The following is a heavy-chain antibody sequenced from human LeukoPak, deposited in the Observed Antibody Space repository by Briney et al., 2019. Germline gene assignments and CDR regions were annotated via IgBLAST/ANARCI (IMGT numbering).Heavy chain of an antibody. D-gene: IGHD1-1*01. Sequence: GASVKVSCKASGGTFSSYSISWVRQAPGQGLEWMGRIIPIFGIANYAQKFQGRVTITADKSTSTAYMELSSLRSEDTAVYYCAPGRVATGTNPEYWGQGTLVTVSS. J-gene: IGHJ4*02. CDR1: GGTFSSYS. CDR2: IIPIFGIA. CDR3: APGRVATGTNPEY. V-gene: IGHV1-69*02.